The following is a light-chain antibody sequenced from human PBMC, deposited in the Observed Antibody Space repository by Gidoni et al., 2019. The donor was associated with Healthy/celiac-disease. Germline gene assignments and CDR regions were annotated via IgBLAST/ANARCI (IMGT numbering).Light chain of an antibody. CDR1: QSVSSY. CDR2: DAS. Sequence: IVLTQSPATLSLSPGERATLSCRASQSVSSYLAWYQQKPGQAPRLLIYDASNRATGIADRFSGSGAGTDVTTIISSLEPEDVVVYYCQQRSNWIWTFGQGTKVEIK. CDR3: QQRSNWIWT. V-gene: IGKV3-11*01. J-gene: IGKJ1*01.